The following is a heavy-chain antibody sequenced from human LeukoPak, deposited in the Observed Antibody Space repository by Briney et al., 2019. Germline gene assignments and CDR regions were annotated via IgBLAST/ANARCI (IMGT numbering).Heavy chain of an antibody. CDR3: ARGETSSYDY. CDR2: IKQDGTQK. D-gene: IGHD2-2*01. Sequence: GGSLRLSCAASGFTFSNYWMSWVRQAPGKGLEWVADIKQDGTQKYYVDSVEGRFTISRDNSKNTVYLQMNSLRAEDTAVYYCARGETSSYDYWGQGTLVTVSS. V-gene: IGHV3-7*04. J-gene: IGHJ4*02. CDR1: GFTFSNYW.